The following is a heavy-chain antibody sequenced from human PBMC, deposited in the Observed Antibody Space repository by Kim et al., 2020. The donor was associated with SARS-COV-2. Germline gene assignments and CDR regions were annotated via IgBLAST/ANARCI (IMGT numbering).Heavy chain of an antibody. J-gene: IGHJ1*01. CDR1: GFSFGDYW. D-gene: IGHD1-26*01. Sequence: GGSLRLSCEGSGFSFGDYWMSWVRQAPGKGLEWVANIKAGGSETYYADSVKGRFTISRDNAKKSLYLQMNSLKVEDTAVYYCASSGSPYYVRYFQHWGQGTLATVFS. CDR2: IKAGGSET. CDR3: ASSGSPYYVRYFQH. V-gene: IGHV3-7*01.